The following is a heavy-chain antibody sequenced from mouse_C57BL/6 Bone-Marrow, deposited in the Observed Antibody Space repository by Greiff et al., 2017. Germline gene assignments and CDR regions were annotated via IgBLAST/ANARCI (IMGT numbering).Heavy chain of an antibody. V-gene: IGHV14-2*01. D-gene: IGHD1-1*01. CDR2: IDPEDGET. J-gene: IGHJ1*03. CDR1: GFNIKDYY. CDR3: ARESLITTVVAHWYFDV. Sequence: VQLQQSGAELVKPGASVKLSCTASGFNIKDYYMHWVKQRTEQGLEWIGRIDPEDGETKYAPKFQGKATITADTSSNTAYLQLSSLTSEDAAVYYCARESLITTVVAHWYFDVWGTGTTVTVSS.